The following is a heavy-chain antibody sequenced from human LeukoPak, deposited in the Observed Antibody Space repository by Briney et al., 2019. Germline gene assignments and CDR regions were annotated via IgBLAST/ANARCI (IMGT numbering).Heavy chain of an antibody. CDR2: ISAYNGNT. V-gene: IGHV1-18*01. D-gene: IGHD4-17*01. CDR1: GYTFTSYG. J-gene: IGHJ6*02. CDR3: ARDGADMTTVTTYSSSGMDV. Sequence: VKVSCKASGYTFTSYGISWVRQAPGQGLEWMGWISAYNGNTNYAQKLQGRVTMTTDTSTSTAYMELRSLRSDDTAVYYCARDGADMTTVTTYSSSGMDVWGQGTTVTVSS.